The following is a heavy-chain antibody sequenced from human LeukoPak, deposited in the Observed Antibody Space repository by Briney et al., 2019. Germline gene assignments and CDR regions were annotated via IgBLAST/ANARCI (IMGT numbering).Heavy chain of an antibody. CDR3: ARGGIFGNPLGY. D-gene: IGHD2-15*01. V-gene: IGHV1-18*01. J-gene: IGHJ4*02. CDR1: GYPFDNFG. CDR2: ISAYNGNT. Sequence: GASVKVSCKASGYPFDNFGLTWVRQAPGQGLEWMGWISAYNGNTHYAQKFRGRLTLTTETSTSTAYLELRSLKSDDTAVYYCARGGIFGNPLGYWGQGTLVTVSS.